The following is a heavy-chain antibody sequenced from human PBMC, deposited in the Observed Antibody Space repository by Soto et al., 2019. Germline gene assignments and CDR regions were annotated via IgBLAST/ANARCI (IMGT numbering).Heavy chain of an antibody. CDR3: ARAGWHYPIHFDY. Sequence: QVQLVQSGAEVKKPGASVKVSCKASGHTFTSYAMHWVRQAPGQRLEWMGWINADNGNTMYSQKFQGRVTITKDTSASTAYMELSRLRSEDKAVDYCARAGWHYPIHFDYLGQGTLVTVSS. J-gene: IGHJ4*02. V-gene: IGHV1-3*01. CDR2: INADNGNT. D-gene: IGHD2-21*01. CDR1: GHTFTSYA.